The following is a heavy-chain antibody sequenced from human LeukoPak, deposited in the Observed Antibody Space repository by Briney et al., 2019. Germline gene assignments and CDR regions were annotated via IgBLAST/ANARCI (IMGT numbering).Heavy chain of an antibody. V-gene: IGHV3-23*01. CDR1: GFTFSSYA. J-gene: IGHJ1*01. D-gene: IGHD3-3*01. CDR2: ISGSGGST. Sequence: PGGSLRLSCAASGFTFSSYAMSWVRQAPGKWLEWVSAISGSGGSTYYADSVKGRFTISRDNSKNTLYLQMNSLRAEDTAVYYCAKEFDYDFWSGPRGYFQHWGHGTLVTVSS. CDR3: AKEFDYDFWSGPRGYFQH.